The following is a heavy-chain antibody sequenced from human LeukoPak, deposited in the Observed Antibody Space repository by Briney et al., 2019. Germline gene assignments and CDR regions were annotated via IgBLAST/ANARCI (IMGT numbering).Heavy chain of an antibody. CDR1: GFTFSSYV. D-gene: IGHD2-2*02. Sequence: PGGSLRLSCAASGFTFSSYVMSWVRQAPGEGLEWVSGISGSGGSTYYADSVKGRFTISRDNSKNTLYLPMNSLRAEDTPVYYCAKLHCSSTSCYIDYWGQGTPVTVSS. CDR3: AKLHCSSTSCYIDY. CDR2: ISGSGGST. V-gene: IGHV3-23*01. J-gene: IGHJ4*02.